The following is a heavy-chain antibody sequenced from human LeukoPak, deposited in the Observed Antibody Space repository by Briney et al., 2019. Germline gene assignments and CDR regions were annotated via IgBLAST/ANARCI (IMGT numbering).Heavy chain of an antibody. Sequence: GGSLRLSCAASGFTVSSNYMSWVRHAPRKGLERVSVIYSGGSTYYADSVKCRFTISRDNSKNTLYLQMISLRAEDTAVYYCARDLGDFWSGYSFDYWGQGTLVTVSS. CDR2: IYSGGST. V-gene: IGHV3-53*01. J-gene: IGHJ4*02. CDR1: GFTVSSNY. D-gene: IGHD3-3*01. CDR3: ARDLGDFWSGYSFDY.